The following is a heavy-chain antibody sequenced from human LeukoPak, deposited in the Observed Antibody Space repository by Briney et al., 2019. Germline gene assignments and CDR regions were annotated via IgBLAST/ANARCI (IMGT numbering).Heavy chain of an antibody. J-gene: IGHJ4*02. Sequence: GGSLRLSCAASGFTFSSYWMSWVRQAPGKGLEWVANIKQDGSEKYYVDSVKGRFTISRDNAKNSLYLQMNSLRAEDTAVYYCAREGYSGYYDSSGYPKYYFDYWGQGTLVTVS. D-gene: IGHD3-22*01. CDR1: GFTFSSYW. V-gene: IGHV3-7*01. CDR3: AREGYSGYYDSSGYPKYYFDY. CDR2: IKQDGSEK.